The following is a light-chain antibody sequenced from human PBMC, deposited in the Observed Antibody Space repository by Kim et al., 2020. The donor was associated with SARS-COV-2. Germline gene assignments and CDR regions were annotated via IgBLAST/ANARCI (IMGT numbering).Light chain of an antibody. J-gene: IGKJ4*01. CDR3: QQYRDWPLT. Sequence: VSPGERATPSCGASQTIYNNLAWYQQKLGQAPRVVIYDASTRASGVPDRFSGRGSGSEFTLTIDSLQSEDLAVYYCQQYRDWPLTFGGGTKVDIK. V-gene: IGKV3-15*01. CDR1: QTIYNN. CDR2: DAS.